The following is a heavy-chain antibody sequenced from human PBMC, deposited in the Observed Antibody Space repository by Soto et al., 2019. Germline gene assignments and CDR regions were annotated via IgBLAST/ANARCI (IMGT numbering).Heavy chain of an antibody. V-gene: IGHV3-15*01. J-gene: IGHJ4*02. Sequence: EVQLVESGGGLVKPGESLRLSCAASGFTFSNAWMNWVRQAPGKGLEWVGRIKAKTNGATADYAAPVKDRFTISRDDSKNTLHLQMNSLKTEDTAVYFCCTEGGTYGHHAIDCCGQGTLVTVSS. CDR1: GFTFSNAW. CDR2: IKAKTNGATA. CDR3: CTEGGTYGHHAIDC. D-gene: IGHD2-21*01.